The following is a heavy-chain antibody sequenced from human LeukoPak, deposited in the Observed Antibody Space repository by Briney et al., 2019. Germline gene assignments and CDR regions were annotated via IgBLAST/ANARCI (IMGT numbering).Heavy chain of an antibody. Sequence: PGGSLRLSCAASGFTFNIYAMSWVRQAPGKGLEWVSSITSSGDVTFYADSVRDRFTISRDNSKNTLYLQMNSLRAEDTAIYYCASTNYYDSSGFSNWFDPWGQGTLVTVSS. D-gene: IGHD3-22*01. CDR3: ASTNYYDSSGFSNWFDP. CDR2: ITSSGDVT. V-gene: IGHV3-23*01. CDR1: GFTFNIYA. J-gene: IGHJ5*02.